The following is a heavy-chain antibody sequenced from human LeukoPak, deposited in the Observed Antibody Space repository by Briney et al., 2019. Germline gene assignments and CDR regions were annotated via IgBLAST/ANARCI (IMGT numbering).Heavy chain of an antibody. Sequence: GGSLRLSCAASGFTFSNFGMNWVRQAPGKGLEWVPYISGSTSTIYYADSVKGRFTISRDTARNSLYLQMNSLRDDDTAVYYCARDGYGDYAVDYWGQGTLVTVSS. CDR2: ISGSTSTI. V-gene: IGHV3-48*02. J-gene: IGHJ4*02. CDR3: ARDGYGDYAVDY. CDR1: GFTFSNFG. D-gene: IGHD4-17*01.